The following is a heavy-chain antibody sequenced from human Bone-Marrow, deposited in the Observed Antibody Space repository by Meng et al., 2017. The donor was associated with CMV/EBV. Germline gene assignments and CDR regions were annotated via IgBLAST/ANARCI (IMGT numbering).Heavy chain of an antibody. V-gene: IGHV4-34*01. J-gene: IGHJ4*02. CDR1: GGSFSGYY. D-gene: IGHD6-13*01. CDR2: INHSGST. CDR3: ARQTVISSWDPPKPFDY. Sequence: SETLSLTCAVYGGSFSGYYWTWIRQPPGKGLEWIGEINHSGSTKYNPSLKSRVTISVDTSKKQFSLKLSSVTAADTAVYYCARQTVISSWDPPKPFDYWGQGTLVTVSS.